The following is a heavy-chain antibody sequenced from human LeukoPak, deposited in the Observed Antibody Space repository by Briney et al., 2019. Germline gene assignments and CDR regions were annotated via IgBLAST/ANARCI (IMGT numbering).Heavy chain of an antibody. D-gene: IGHD3-10*01. CDR2: INHSGST. CDR3: ARLGITMVRGVIDY. Sequence: SETLSLTCTVSGGSIISSSYYWGWIRQPPGKGLEWIGEINHSGSTNYNPSLKSRVTISVDTSKNQFSLKLSSVTAADTAVYYCARLGITMVRGVIDYWGQGTLVTVSS. V-gene: IGHV4-39*07. J-gene: IGHJ4*02. CDR1: GGSIISSSYY.